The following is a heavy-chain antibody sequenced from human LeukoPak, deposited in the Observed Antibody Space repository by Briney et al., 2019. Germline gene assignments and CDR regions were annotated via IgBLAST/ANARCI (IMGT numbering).Heavy chain of an antibody. J-gene: IGHJ4*02. CDR2: IYSGGST. V-gene: IGHV3-66*01. CDR1: GFTVSSNY. D-gene: IGHD4-17*01. Sequence: PGGSLRLSCAASGFTVSSNYMSWVRQAPGKGLEWVSVIYSGGSTYYADSVKGRFTISRDNSKNTLYLQMNSLRAEDTAVYYCASLFPTVTTTPGVYWGQGTLVTVSS. CDR3: ASLFPTVTTTPGVY.